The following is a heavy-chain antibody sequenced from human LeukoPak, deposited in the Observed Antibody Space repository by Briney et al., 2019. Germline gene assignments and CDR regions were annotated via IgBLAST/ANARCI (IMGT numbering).Heavy chain of an antibody. D-gene: IGHD3-10*01. CDR3: ARSRGGSGSYFIDY. CDR1: GGSISSGGYS. V-gene: IGHV4-30-2*01. CDR2: IYHSGST. Sequence: SETLSLTYAVSGGSISSGGYSWSWIRQPPGKGLEWIGYIYHSGSTYYNPSLKSRVTISVDRSKNQFSLKLSSVTAADTAVYYCARSRGGSGSYFIDYWGQGTLVTVSS. J-gene: IGHJ4*02.